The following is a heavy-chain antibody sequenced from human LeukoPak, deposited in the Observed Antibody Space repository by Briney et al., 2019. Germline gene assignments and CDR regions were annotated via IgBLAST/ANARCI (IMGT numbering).Heavy chain of an antibody. D-gene: IGHD3-22*01. Sequence: GGSLRLSCAASGFTFDDYGMSWVRQAPGKGLEWVSYISSSGSTIYYADSVKGRFTISRDNAKNSLYLQMNSLRAEDTAVYYCARGGVDYYDSSGHFDYWGQGTLVTVSS. CDR2: ISSSGSTI. CDR1: GFTFDDYG. CDR3: ARGGVDYYDSSGHFDY. V-gene: IGHV3-48*03. J-gene: IGHJ4*02.